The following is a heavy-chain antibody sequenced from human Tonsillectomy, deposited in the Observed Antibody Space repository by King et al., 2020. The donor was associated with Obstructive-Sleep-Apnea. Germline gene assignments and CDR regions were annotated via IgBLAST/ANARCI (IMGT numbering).Heavy chain of an antibody. V-gene: IGHV1-8*01. CDR3: AKVRGKAVATRHYFYYYGMDV. Sequence: QLVQSGAEVKKPGASVKVSCKASGYTFTSYDINWVRQATGQGLEWMGWMNPNSGNTGYAQKFQGRVTMTRNTSISTAYMELSSLRSEDTAVYYCAKVRGKAVATRHYFYYYGMDVWGQGTTVTVSS. J-gene: IGHJ6*02. CDR2: MNPNSGNT. D-gene: IGHD5-12*01. CDR1: GYTFTSYD.